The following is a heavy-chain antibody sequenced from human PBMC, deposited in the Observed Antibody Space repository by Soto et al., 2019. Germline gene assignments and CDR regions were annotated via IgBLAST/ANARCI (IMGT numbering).Heavy chain of an antibody. Sequence: ASVKGPCKASGYTFTSYAMHWVRQAPGQRLEWMGCINAGNGNTKYSQKFQGRVNITRDTSASTAYMELSSLRSEDTAVYYCARGVIVVVPAAKASTFYYYGMDVWGQGTTVTVSS. D-gene: IGHD2-2*01. CDR2: INAGNGNT. CDR1: GYTFTSYA. J-gene: IGHJ6*02. CDR3: ARGVIVVVPAAKASTFYYYGMDV. V-gene: IGHV1-3*01.